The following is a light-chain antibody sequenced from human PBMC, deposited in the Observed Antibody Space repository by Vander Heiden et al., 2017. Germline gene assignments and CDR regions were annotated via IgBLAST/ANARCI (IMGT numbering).Light chain of an antibody. Sequence: DIQMTHSPSSLSASVGDRVTITCRASQSISSYLNWYQQTPGTAPKLLIYAASSLQSGVPSWFGGSGAGTDFPLTISSLKPEDFATYYRQQSDSTLFTFGGGTKVEIK. V-gene: IGKV1-39*01. CDR2: AAS. J-gene: IGKJ4*01. CDR1: QSISSY. CDR3: QQSDSTLFT.